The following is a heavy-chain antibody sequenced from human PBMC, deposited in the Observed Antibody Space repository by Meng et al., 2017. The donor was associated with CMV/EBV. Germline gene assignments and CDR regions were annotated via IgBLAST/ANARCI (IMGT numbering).Heavy chain of an antibody. V-gene: IGHV3-21*01. CDR1: GFSFSNFV. CDR3: ARDRAGPWH. Sequence: GESLKISCAASGFSFSNFVMHWVRQAPGKGLEWVSSISSSSSYIYYADSVKGRFTISRDNAKNSLYLQMNSLRAEDTAVYYCARDRAGPWHWGQGTLVTVSS. D-gene: IGHD3-10*01. J-gene: IGHJ4*02. CDR2: ISSSSSYI.